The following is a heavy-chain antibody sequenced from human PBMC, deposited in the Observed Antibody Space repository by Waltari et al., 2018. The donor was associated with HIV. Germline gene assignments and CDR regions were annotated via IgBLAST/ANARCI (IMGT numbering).Heavy chain of an antibody. CDR1: GGTFSSYA. V-gene: IGHV1-69*12. CDR3: ARSGGGYNSFAGTGAFDI. D-gene: IGHD3-16*01. J-gene: IGHJ3*02. Sequence: QVQLVQSGAEVKKPGSSVKVSCKASGGTFSSYAISWVRQAPGQGHGWMGGGIRSMGTADCAQKGQGRVTSSADEATSTAYMGLSSRRSEDTAVYYCARSGGGYNSFAGTGAFDIWGQGTMVTVSS. CDR2: GIRSMGTA.